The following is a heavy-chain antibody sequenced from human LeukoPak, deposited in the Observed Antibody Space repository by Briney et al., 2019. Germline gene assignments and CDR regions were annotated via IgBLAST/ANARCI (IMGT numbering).Heavy chain of an antibody. J-gene: IGHJ4*02. CDR2: ISGSGGST. D-gene: IGHD3-22*01. CDR1: GFTFSSYA. Sequence: GGSLRLSCAASGFTFSSYAMSWVRQAPGKGQEWVSAISGSGGSTYYADSVKGRFTISRDNSKNTLYLQMNSLRAEDTAVYYCAKDLDPVIRYFDYWGQGTLVTVSS. CDR3: AKDLDPVIRYFDY. V-gene: IGHV3-23*01.